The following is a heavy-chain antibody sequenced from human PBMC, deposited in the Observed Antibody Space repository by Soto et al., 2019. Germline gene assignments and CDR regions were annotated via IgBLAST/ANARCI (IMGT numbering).Heavy chain of an antibody. CDR3: ARDIGFDV. Sequence: QNPSLPFFISGERFSFQKGALDSIRQSPSRGLELLGRTYYRSKWYNEYAVSVKSRITINPDTSKNQFSLQFNSVTPEDTAVYYCARDIGFDVWGQGTMVTVSS. V-gene: IGHV6-1*01. J-gene: IGHJ3*01. D-gene: IGHD2-15*01. CDR1: GERFSFQKGA. CDR2: TYYRSKWYN.